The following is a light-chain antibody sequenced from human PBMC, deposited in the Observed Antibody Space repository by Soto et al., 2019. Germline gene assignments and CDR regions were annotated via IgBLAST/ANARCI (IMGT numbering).Light chain of an antibody. J-gene: IGKJ1*01. CDR3: HQYDSSPLT. V-gene: IGKV3-15*01. CDR2: GAS. Sequence: EIAMTQSPATLSVSPGGRATLSCRASQSVSSHLAWYQQKPGQAPRLLIYGASTRATGIPARFSGTESGTDFTLTISKLEPEDLALYYCHQYDSSPLTFRLGTTVGIK. CDR1: QSVSSH.